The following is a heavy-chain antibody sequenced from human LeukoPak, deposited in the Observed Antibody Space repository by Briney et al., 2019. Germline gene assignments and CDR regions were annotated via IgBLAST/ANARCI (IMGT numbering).Heavy chain of an antibody. CDR2: IDHSGST. CDR1: GGSFSGYS. Sequence: PSETLSLTCAVYGGSFSGYSWSWIRQPPGKGLEWIGEIDHSGSTNYNPSLKSRVSISADTSKNQFSLKVNSVTAADTAVCYCARGQDYGGNSDYWYFDLWGRGTLVTVSS. J-gene: IGHJ2*01. D-gene: IGHD4-23*01. CDR3: ARGQDYGGNSDYWYFDL. V-gene: IGHV4-34*01.